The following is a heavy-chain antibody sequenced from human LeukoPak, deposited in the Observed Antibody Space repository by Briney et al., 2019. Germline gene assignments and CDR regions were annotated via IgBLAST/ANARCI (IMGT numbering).Heavy chain of an antibody. CDR2: TNHSEST. D-gene: IGHD3-22*01. V-gene: IGHV4-34*01. J-gene: IGHJ6*02. Sequence: PSETLSLTCAVYGGSFSGYYWSWIPQPPGKGLEWIGETNHSESTNYNPSLKSRVTISVDTSKNQFSLKLSSVTAADTAVYYCARGPSGVYYYDSSGYQNYYYYYGMDVWGQGTTVTVSS. CDR3: ARGPSGVYYYDSSGYQNYYYYYGMDV. CDR1: GGSFSGYY.